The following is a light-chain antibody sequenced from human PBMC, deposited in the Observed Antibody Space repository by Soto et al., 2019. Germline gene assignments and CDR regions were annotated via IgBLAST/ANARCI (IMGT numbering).Light chain of an antibody. CDR1: QNVGID. V-gene: IGKV3-15*01. Sequence: EIVMTQSPASLAVSPGERATLACRASQNVGIDLAWFQQKPGQAPRLLIYGTSIRATGIPARFSASGSGTEFTLTINSLQSEDFAVYYCQQCNDWPLTFGGGNKGAIK. CDR2: GTS. CDR3: QQCNDWPLT. J-gene: IGKJ4*01.